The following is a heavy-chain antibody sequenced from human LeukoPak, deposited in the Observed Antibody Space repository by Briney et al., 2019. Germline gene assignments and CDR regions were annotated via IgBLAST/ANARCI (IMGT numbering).Heavy chain of an antibody. Sequence: GGPLRLSCSASGFTFSSYAMHWVRQAPGKGLEYVSAISSNGGSTYYADSVKGRFTISRDNSKNTLYLQMSSLRAEGTAVYYCVKDRNTAMVEGAFDIWGQGTMVTVSS. V-gene: IGHV3-64D*06. CDR1: GFTFSSYA. CDR3: VKDRNTAMVEGAFDI. J-gene: IGHJ3*02. CDR2: ISSNGGST. D-gene: IGHD5-18*01.